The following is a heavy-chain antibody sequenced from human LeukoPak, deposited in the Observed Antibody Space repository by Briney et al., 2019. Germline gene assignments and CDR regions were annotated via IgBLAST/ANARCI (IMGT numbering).Heavy chain of an antibody. CDR1: GGTFSSYA. CDR3: ARTGDLGEVVPAASRLLRYYYYYMDV. J-gene: IGHJ6*03. Sequence: SVKVSCKASGGTFSSYAISWVRQAPGQGLEWMGGIIPIFGTANYAQKFQGRVTITADESTSTAYMELSSLRSEDTAVYYCARTGDLGEVVPAASRLLRYYYYYMDVWGKGTTVTISS. CDR2: IIPIFGTA. V-gene: IGHV1-69*13. D-gene: IGHD2-2*01.